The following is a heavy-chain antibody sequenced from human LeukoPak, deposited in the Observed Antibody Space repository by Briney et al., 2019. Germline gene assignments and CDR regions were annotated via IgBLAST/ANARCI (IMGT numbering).Heavy chain of an antibody. D-gene: IGHD6-13*01. V-gene: IGHV1-69*06. J-gene: IGHJ4*02. CDR2: IIPVFRTA. CDR1: GDTFSRYS. Sequence: SVNVSCKASGDTFSRYSISWVRQAPGQGLEWLGGIIPVFRTANYAQKFQGRVTITADKSTTTAYMELRSLRSEDTAIYYCARGEAAAVTSFDSWGQGTQVTVSS. CDR3: ARGEAAAVTSFDS.